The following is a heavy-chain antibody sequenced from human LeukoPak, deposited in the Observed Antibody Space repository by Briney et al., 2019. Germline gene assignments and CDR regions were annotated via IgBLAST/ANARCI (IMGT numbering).Heavy chain of an antibody. D-gene: IGHD5-18*01. CDR1: GFTFSSYG. Sequence: GGSLRLTCAASGFTFSSYGMHWVRQAPGKGLEWVAFIRYDGSNKYYADSVKGRFTISRDNSKNTLYLQMNSLRAEDTAVYYCAKSGGGYSYGNIDYWGQGTLVTVSS. J-gene: IGHJ4*02. V-gene: IGHV3-30*02. CDR2: IRYDGSNK. CDR3: AKSGGGYSYGNIDY.